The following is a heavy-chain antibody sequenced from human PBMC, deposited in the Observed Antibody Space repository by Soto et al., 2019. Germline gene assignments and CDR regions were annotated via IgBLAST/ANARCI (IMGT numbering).Heavy chain of an antibody. J-gene: IGHJ6*02. CDR3: ARSHIAAAGKVIYYYYGMDV. Sequence: LGESLKISCKGSGYSFTSYWISWVRQMPGKGLEWMGRIDPSDSYTNYSPSFQGHVTISADKSISTAYLQWSSLKASDTAMYYCARSHIAAAGKVIYYYYGMDVWGQGTTVTVSS. CDR2: IDPSDSYT. CDR1: GYSFTSYW. V-gene: IGHV5-10-1*01. D-gene: IGHD6-13*01.